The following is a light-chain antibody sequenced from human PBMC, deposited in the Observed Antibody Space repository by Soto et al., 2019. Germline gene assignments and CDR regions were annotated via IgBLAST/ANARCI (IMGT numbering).Light chain of an antibody. CDR3: QQADSSPFT. Sequence: DIQMTQSPSSLSASVGDRVTITCRASQSISSYLNWYQQRPGKAPNLLIYDATRLHSGVPPRFSGSGYGTDFTLTITSLQLEDFATYYCQQADSSPFTFGQGTKVEIK. J-gene: IGKJ2*01. CDR2: DAT. CDR1: QSISSY. V-gene: IGKV1-39*01.